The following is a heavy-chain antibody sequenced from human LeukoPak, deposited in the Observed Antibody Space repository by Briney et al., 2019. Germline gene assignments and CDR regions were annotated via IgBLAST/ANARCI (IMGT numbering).Heavy chain of an antibody. D-gene: IGHD4-17*01. Sequence: ASVKVSCKASGYTFDVYYIHWARQAPGQGLEWMGIFNPSGSNTNYAQRFQGRVTLTRDTSTTTVYMDLSGLRPDDTAVYYCARGRTVTNDFDLWGRGTLLTVSS. V-gene: IGHV1-46*02. CDR2: FNPSGSNT. CDR3: ARGRTVTNDFDL. CDR1: GYTFDVYY. J-gene: IGHJ2*01.